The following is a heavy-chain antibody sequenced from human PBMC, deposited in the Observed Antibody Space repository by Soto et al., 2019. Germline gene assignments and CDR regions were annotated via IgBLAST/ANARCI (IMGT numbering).Heavy chain of an antibody. Sequence: QVPLVQSGAEVKKPGASVKVSCKASGYTFTSYAMHWVRQAPGQRLEWMGWINAGNGNTKYSQKFQGRVTITRDTSASTAYMELSSLRSEDTAVYYCARAGGSDYPLDYWGQETLVTVSS. V-gene: IGHV1-3*01. J-gene: IGHJ4*02. D-gene: IGHD4-17*01. CDR3: ARAGGSDYPLDY. CDR1: GYTFTSYA. CDR2: INAGNGNT.